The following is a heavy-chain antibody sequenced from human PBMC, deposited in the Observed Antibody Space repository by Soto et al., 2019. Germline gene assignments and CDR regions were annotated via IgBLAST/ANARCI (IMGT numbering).Heavy chain of an antibody. J-gene: IGHJ4*02. Sequence: GGSLRLSCAASGFTFSSYSMNWVRQAPGKGLEWVSSISSSSSYIYYADSVKGRFTISRDNAKTSLWLQMNSLRAEDTAVYYCARGGSIAARPYDYWGQGTLVTVSS. CDR1: GFTFSSYS. D-gene: IGHD6-6*01. CDR3: ARGGSIAARPYDY. CDR2: ISSSSSYI. V-gene: IGHV3-21*01.